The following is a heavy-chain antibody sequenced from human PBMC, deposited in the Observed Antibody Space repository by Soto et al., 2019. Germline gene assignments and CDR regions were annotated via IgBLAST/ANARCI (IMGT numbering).Heavy chain of an antibody. CDR2: ISYDGSNK. V-gene: IGHV3-30*03. J-gene: IGHJ6*02. CDR1: GFTFSSYG. CDR3: AGLYSSGWEPRSYYGMDV. Sequence: ESGGGVVQPGRSLRLSCAASGFTFSSYGMHWVRQAPGKGLEWVAVISYDGSNKYYADSVKGRFTISRDNSKNTLYLQMNSLRAEDTAVYYCAGLYSSGWEPRSYYGMDVWGQGTTVTVSS. D-gene: IGHD6-19*01.